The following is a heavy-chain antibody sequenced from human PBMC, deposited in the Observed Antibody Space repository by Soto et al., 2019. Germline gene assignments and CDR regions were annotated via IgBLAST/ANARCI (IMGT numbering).Heavy chain of an antibody. V-gene: IGHV3-30*03. CDR1: GFTFSSYC. J-gene: IGHJ4*02. CDR2: ISYDGSNK. Sequence: PGGSLRLSCAASGFTFSSYCMHWVRQAPGKGLEWVAVISYDGSNKYYADSVKGRFTISRDNAKNTLYLQMNSLRAEDTAVYYCARHGYNYGGGYFDYWGQGTLVTVSS. D-gene: IGHD5-18*01. CDR3: ARHGYNYGGGYFDY.